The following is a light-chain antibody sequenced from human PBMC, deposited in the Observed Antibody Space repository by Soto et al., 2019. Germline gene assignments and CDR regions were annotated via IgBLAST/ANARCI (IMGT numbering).Light chain of an antibody. CDR3: QQSYSTPRT. CDR1: QSISSY. Sequence: DIQMTQSPSSLSASVGDSVTITCXASQSISSYLNWYQQKPGKAPKLLIYAASSLQSGVPSRFSGSGSGTDFTLTISSLQPEDFATYYCQQSYSTPRTFGQGTRLEIK. J-gene: IGKJ5*01. V-gene: IGKV1-39*01. CDR2: AAS.